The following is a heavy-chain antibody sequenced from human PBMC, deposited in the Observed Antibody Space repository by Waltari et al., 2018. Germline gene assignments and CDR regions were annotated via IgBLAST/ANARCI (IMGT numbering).Heavy chain of an antibody. Sequence: QVQLQESGPGLVKPSQTLSLTCTVSGGSISSGSYYWSWIRQPAGKGLEWIGRIYTSGSTNYNPSLKSRVTISVDTSKNQFSLKLSSVTAADTAVYYCARVGAAAAHVQHWGQGTLVTVSS. V-gene: IGHV4-61*02. J-gene: IGHJ1*01. CDR1: GGSISSGSYY. CDR3: ARVGAAAAHVQH. D-gene: IGHD6-13*01. CDR2: IYTSGST.